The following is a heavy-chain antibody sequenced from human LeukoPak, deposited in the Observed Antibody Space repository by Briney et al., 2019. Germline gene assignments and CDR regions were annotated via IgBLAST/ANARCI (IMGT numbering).Heavy chain of an antibody. CDR2: ISWNSGSI. D-gene: IGHD2-8*02. J-gene: IGHJ4*02. CDR1: GFTFDDYA. CDR3: AKAPGLVGYFDY. V-gene: IGHV3-9*01. Sequence: SLKISCAASGFTFDDYAMHWVRQAPGKGLEWVSGISWNSGSIGYADSVKGRFTISRDNAKNSLYLQMNSLRAEDSAFYYCAKAPGLVGYFDYWGQGTLVTVSS.